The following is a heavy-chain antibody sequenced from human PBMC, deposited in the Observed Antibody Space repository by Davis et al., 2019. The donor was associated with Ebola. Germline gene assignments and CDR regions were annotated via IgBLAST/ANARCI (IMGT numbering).Heavy chain of an antibody. J-gene: IGHJ3*02. CDR1: GGSISSYY. CDR2: IYYSGST. D-gene: IGHD3-22*01. V-gene: IGHV4-59*01. CDR3: ASPNSSGYLAFDI. Sequence: SETLSLTCTVPGGSISSYYWSWIRQPPGKGLEWIGYIYYSGSTNYNPSLKSRVTISVDTSKNQFSLKLSSVTAADTAVYYCASPNSSGYLAFDIWGQGTMVTVSS.